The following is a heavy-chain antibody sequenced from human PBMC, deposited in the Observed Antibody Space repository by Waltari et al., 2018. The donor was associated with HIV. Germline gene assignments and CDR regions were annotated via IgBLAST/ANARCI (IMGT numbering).Heavy chain of an antibody. CDR1: GFTFDDYA. J-gene: IGHJ5*02. Sequence: EVQLVESGGGLVQPGRSLRLSCAASGFTFDDYAMQGLRQVPGKGREWFSGISWKGGCIGFADSLNGRFTRSRDNAKNALYLQMNSLRAEDTAMYYCAKDRSGNYYNPWFDPWGQGTLVTVSS. D-gene: IGHD3-10*01. CDR3: AKDRSGNYYNPWFDP. V-gene: IGHV3-9*01. CDR2: ISWKGGCI.